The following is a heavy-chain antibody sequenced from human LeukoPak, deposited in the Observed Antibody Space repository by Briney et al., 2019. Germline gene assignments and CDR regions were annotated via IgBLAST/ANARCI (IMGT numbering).Heavy chain of an antibody. CDR1: GYSISSGYY. J-gene: IGHJ2*01. D-gene: IGHD2-2*01. CDR3: AMIVVVPAAIPYWYFDL. V-gene: IGHV4-38-2*01. Sequence: SETLSLTCAVSGYSISSGYYWGWIRQPPGKGLEWIGSIYHSGSTYYNPSLKSRVTISVDTSKNQFSLNLSSVTAADTAVYYCAMIVVVPAAIPYWYFDLWGRGTLVTVSS. CDR2: IYHSGST.